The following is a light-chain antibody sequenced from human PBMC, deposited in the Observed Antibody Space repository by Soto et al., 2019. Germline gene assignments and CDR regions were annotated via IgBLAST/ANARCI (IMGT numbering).Light chain of an antibody. CDR1: SSDVGGYNY. CDR3: SSYTTSNTRQIV. CDR2: DVS. J-gene: IGLJ1*01. V-gene: IGLV2-14*03. Sequence: QSALTQPASVSGSPGQSITISCTGTSSDVGGYNYVSWYQHHPGKAPKLMIYDVSNRPSGVSNRFSGSKSGNTASLTISGLQPEDEADYYCSSYTTSNTRQIVLGTGTKVTVL.